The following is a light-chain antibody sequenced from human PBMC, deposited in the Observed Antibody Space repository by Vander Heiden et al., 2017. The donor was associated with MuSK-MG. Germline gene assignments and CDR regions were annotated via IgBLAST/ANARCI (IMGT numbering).Light chain of an antibody. Sequence: DCELTQSPSSLSASVGDRVTITCRASQGISSYLVWYQQKPGKAPKLLIDAASTLQSGVPSRFSGSGSGTEFTLTISNLQPEDFATYYCQQFNSYPYTFGQGTKLEIK. CDR3: QQFNSYPYT. CDR2: AAS. CDR1: QGISSY. V-gene: IGKV1-9*01. J-gene: IGKJ2*01.